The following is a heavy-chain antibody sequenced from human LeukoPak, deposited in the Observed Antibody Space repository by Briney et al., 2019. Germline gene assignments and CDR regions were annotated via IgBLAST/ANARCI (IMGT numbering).Heavy chain of an antibody. V-gene: IGHV1-18*01. CDR1: GYTFATYG. J-gene: IGHJ4*02. Sequence: GASLKVSCKASGYTFATYGITWVRQAPGQGLEWMGWISAYSGDTNYAQKLQGRITMTTDTSTCTAYMELRSLRSDDTAVYYCARVPLYSYDSSGHCDYWGQGTLVTVSS. D-gene: IGHD3-22*01. CDR2: ISAYSGDT. CDR3: ARVPLYSYDSSGHCDY.